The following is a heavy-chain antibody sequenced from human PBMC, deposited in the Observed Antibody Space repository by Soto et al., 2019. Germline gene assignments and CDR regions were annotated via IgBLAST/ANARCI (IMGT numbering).Heavy chain of an antibody. CDR2: IIPIFGTA. J-gene: IGHJ6*02. V-gene: IGHV1-69*13. Sequence: SVKVSCKASGGTFSSYAISWVRQAPGQGLEWMGGIIPIFGTANYAQKFQGRVTITADESTSTAYMELSSLRSEDTAVYYCARDPNLGGIAVAGTENYYYGMDVWGQGTTVTVSS. CDR1: GGTFSSYA. CDR3: ARDPNLGGIAVAGTENYYYGMDV. D-gene: IGHD6-19*01.